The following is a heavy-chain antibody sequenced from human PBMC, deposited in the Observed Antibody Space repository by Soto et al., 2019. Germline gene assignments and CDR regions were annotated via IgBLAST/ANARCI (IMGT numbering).Heavy chain of an antibody. CDR2: ISGSAGTT. D-gene: IGHD2-8*01. V-gene: IGHV3-23*01. CDR3: AKNGPAYADAFDS. CDR1: GFIFASYA. Sequence: EVQLSQSGGGWVQPGGSLRLSCSASGFIFASYAMSWVRQAPGKGLEWVSVISGSAGTTDYAGSVTGRFTISRDNSKNTLYLHMNSLKGEDTGVYYCAKNGPAYADAFDSWGQGKMVTVSS. J-gene: IGHJ3*01.